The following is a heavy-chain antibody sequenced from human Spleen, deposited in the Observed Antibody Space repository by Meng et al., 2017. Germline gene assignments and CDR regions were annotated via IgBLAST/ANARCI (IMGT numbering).Heavy chain of an antibody. Sequence: SVKVSCKAPGGIFSNSVVGWVRQAPGQGLEWMGGINAVFGTTNYAQKFQDRVTITSDESTSTVYMELTRLTSEDTAVYFCARKAGNCISTTCYLLDYWGQGTLVTVSS. CDR2: INAVFGTT. D-gene: IGHD2-2*01. V-gene: IGHV1-69*13. J-gene: IGHJ4*02. CDR1: GGIFSNSV. CDR3: ARKAGNCISTTCYLLDY.